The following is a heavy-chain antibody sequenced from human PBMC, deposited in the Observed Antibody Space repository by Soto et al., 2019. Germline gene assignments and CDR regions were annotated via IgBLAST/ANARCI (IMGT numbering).Heavy chain of an antibody. J-gene: IGHJ5*02. CDR2: IKSFNGDT. CDR3: ASVLSKYYDVLTGIWFVL. V-gene: IGHV1-2*04. Sequence: QVQLVQSGAEVKEPGASVKVSCKASGYTFTGKSMHWARQSPGQGLEWMGWIKSFNGDTNYAQKFLGSFTLTRETLFSTAYRDLSRLKSDDAAVYYCASVLSKYYDVLTGIWFVLCGQGSLFTVSS. CDR1: GYTFTGKS. D-gene: IGHD3-9*01.